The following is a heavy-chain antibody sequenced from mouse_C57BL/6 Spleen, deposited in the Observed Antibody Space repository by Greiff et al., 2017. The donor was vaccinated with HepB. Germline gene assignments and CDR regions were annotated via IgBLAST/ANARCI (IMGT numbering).Heavy chain of an antibody. CDR2: IDPGEGEP. V-gene: IGHV14-2*01. CDR1: GFNIKDYY. J-gene: IGHJ2*01. CDR3: ARKDSSFDY. Sequence: EVQLQQSGAELVKPGASVKLSCTASGFNIKDYYMHWVKKRTEQGLEWIGRIDPGEGEPKFAPKFKGKATITADTSSNTAYLQLSSLTSEDTAVYYCARKDSSFDYWGQGTTLTVSS.